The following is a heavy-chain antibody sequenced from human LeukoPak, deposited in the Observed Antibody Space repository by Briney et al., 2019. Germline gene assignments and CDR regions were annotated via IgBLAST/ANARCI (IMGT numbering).Heavy chain of an antibody. D-gene: IGHD3-22*01. CDR3: ARVWYYDSSGYYNWFDP. CDR1: GNSISSGYY. V-gene: IGHV4-38-2*02. Sequence: PSETLSLTCTVSGNSISSGYYWGWIRQPPGKGLKWIGSISHSGNTYYNPSLKSRVTIPVDTSKTQFSLKLSSVTPEDTAVYYCARVWYYDSSGYYNWFDPWGQGTLVTVSS. J-gene: IGHJ5*02. CDR2: ISHSGNT.